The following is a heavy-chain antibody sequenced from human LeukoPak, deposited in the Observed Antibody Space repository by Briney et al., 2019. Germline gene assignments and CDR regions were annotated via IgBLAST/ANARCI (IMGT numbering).Heavy chain of an antibody. CDR2: ISGSGDSI. J-gene: IGHJ6*03. CDR3: AREVGFMDV. D-gene: IGHD5-12*01. Sequence: GGSLRLPCVASGFTFSSFAMTWVRQAPGKGLEWVSVISGSGDSIYYADSVKGRSTISRDNSKNTLYLQMNTLRAEDTAVYYCAREVGFMDVWGKGTTVTVSS. V-gene: IGHV3-23*01. CDR1: GFTFSSFA.